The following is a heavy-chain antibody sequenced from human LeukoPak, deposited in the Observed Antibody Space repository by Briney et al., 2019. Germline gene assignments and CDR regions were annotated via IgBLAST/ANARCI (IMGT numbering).Heavy chain of an antibody. CDR3: ARHWVYGGNGFDY. V-gene: IGHV4-4*07. CDR2: IYTSGST. D-gene: IGHD4-23*01. Sequence: SETLSLTCTVSGGSISSCNWSWIRPPAGKGREWIGRIYTSGSTNYNLSLKSRVTMSVDTSENQFSLKLSSVTAADTAVYYCARHWVYGGNGFDYWGQGTLVTVSS. J-gene: IGHJ4*02. CDR1: GGSISSCN.